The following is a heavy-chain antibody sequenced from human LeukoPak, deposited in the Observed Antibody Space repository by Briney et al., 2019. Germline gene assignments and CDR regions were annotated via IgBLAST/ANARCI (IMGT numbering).Heavy chain of an antibody. CDR3: AKTGSSGWYYFDY. D-gene: IGHD6-19*01. J-gene: IGHJ4*02. Sequence: PGGSLRLSCAASGFTFSSYAMSWVRQAPGKGLEWVSAISGSDGTTYYADSVKGRFTISRDSSKNTLYLQMNSLRAEDTAVYYCAKTGSSGWYYFDYWAREPWSPSPQ. CDR2: ISGSDGTT. V-gene: IGHV3-23*01. CDR1: GFTFSSYA.